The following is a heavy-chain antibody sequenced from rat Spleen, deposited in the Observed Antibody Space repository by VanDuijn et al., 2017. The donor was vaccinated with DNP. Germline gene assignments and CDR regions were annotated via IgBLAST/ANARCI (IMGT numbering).Heavy chain of an antibody. CDR3: ARQGYGSNLNWFAY. Sequence: EVQLVESGGGPVQPGRSLKLSCVASGFIFSNYWMTWIRQAPGKGLEWVASISSTGDNTYYSDSVKGRFSLSRDNAKSTLYMQLNSLRSEDTATYFCARQGYGSNLNWFAYWGQGTLVTVSS. J-gene: IGHJ3*01. V-gene: IGHV5-31*01. CDR2: ISSTGDNT. D-gene: IGHD1-9*01. CDR1: GFIFSNYW.